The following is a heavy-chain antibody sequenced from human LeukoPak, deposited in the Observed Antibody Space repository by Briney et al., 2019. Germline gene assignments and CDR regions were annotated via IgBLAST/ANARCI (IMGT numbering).Heavy chain of an antibody. D-gene: IGHD3-3*01. J-gene: IGHJ5*01. V-gene: IGHV4-61*02. CDR2: IYTGGAT. CDR3: ARVIWSGYFNNWFAP. CDR1: GGSINSDIYY. Sequence: PSETLSLTCTVSGGSINSDIYYWSWIRQPAGKGLEWIVRIYTGGATDYNPSLKSRVSMSVDTSKNQFSLRLSSVTAADTAVYYCARVIWSGYFNNWFAPWGQGTLVTVSS.